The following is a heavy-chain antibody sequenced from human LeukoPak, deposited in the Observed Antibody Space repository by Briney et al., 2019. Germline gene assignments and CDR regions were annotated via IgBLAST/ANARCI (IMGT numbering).Heavy chain of an antibody. D-gene: IGHD5-18*01. V-gene: IGHV3-33*08. Sequence: GRSLRLSCAASGFTFDNYAMHWVRQAPGKGLEWVAVIWDDGSNKYYVDSGKGRFTISRDNSKNTLYLQMNSLRAEDTAVYYCARGRYSYYYGMDVWGQGTTVTVSS. CDR3: ARGRYSYYYGMDV. CDR2: IWDDGSNK. CDR1: GFTFDNYA. J-gene: IGHJ6*02.